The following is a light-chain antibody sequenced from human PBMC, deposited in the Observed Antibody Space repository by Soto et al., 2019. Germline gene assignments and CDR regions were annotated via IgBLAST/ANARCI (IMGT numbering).Light chain of an antibody. CDR1: SSDVGSYNL. CDR2: EGS. CDR3: CSYAVYVV. J-gene: IGLJ2*01. Sequence: QSVLTQPASVSGSPGQSITISCTGTSSDVGSYNLVSWYQQHPGKAPKLMIYEGSKRPSGVSNRFSGSKSGNTASLTISGLQAEDEADYYCCSYAVYVVFGGGTKVTVL. V-gene: IGLV2-23*01.